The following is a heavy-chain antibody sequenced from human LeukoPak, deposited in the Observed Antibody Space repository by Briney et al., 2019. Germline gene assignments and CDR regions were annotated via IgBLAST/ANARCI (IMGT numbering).Heavy chain of an antibody. Sequence: ASVKVSCKASGYTFTGYYMHWVRQAPGQGLEWMGWINPNSGGTNYSQKFQGRVTMTRDTSISTAYMELSSLRSEDTAVYYCARVPKGYSSSWFPYYFDYWGQGTLVTVSS. CDR3: ARVPKGYSSSWFPYYFDY. V-gene: IGHV1-2*02. CDR2: INPNSGGT. D-gene: IGHD6-13*01. J-gene: IGHJ4*02. CDR1: GYTFTGYY.